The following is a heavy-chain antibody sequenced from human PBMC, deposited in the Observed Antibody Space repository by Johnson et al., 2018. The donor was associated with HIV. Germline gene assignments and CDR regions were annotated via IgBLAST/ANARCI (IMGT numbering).Heavy chain of an antibody. CDR2: IYGGGST. D-gene: IGHD4-17*01. CDR1: GFTVSSNY. CDR3: ARDWDYAHAFDI. Sequence: VQLVESGGGLIQPGGSLRLSCAASGFTVSSNYMSWVSQAPGKGLEWVSFIYGGGSTYYADSVKGRFTISRDNSKNTVFLQMNSLRTDDTALYYCARDWDYAHAFDIWGQGTMVTVSS. J-gene: IGHJ3*02. V-gene: IGHV3-66*03.